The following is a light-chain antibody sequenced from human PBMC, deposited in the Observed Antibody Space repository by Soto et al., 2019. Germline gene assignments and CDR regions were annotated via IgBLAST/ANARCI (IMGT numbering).Light chain of an antibody. CDR1: QSVSID. CDR3: QQYNKWPQT. Sequence: EIVMTQSPATVPVSPGERVTLSCRASQSVSIDLAWYQQKPGQAPRLLIYGASTRATDIPPSFTGSGSGTEFTLTISSMQYEDIAVYYCQQYNKWPQTFGHGTKVDIK. J-gene: IGKJ1*01. V-gene: IGKV3-15*01. CDR2: GAS.